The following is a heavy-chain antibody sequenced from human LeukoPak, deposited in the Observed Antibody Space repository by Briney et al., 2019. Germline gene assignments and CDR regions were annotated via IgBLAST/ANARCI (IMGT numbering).Heavy chain of an antibody. J-gene: IGHJ4*02. CDR1: GGTFSSYA. V-gene: IGHV1-69*13. CDR3: ARSVRGVIITTRFDY. D-gene: IGHD3-10*01. CDR2: IIPIFGTA. Sequence: ASVKVSYKASGGTFSSYAISWVRQAPGQGLEWMGGIIPIFGTANYAQKFQGRVTITADESTSTAYMELSSLRSEDTAVYYCARSVRGVIITTRFDYWGQGTLVTVSS.